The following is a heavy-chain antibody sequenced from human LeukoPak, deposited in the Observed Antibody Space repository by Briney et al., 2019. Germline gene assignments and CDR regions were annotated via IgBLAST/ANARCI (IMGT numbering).Heavy chain of an antibody. V-gene: IGHV4-59*11. D-gene: IGHD2-15*01. CDR1: GGSISSHY. Sequence: SETLSLTCTVSGGSISSHYWSWIRQPPGKGLEWIGYIYYSGSTNYNPSLKSRVTISVDTSKNQFSLKLSSVTAADTAVYYCARALGYCSGGSCLLPYYGMDVWGQGTTVTVSS. J-gene: IGHJ6*02. CDR3: ARALGYCSGGSCLLPYYGMDV. CDR2: IYYSGST.